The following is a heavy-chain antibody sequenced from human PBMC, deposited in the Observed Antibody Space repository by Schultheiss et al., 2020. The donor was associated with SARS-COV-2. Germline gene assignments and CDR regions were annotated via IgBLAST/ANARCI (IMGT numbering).Heavy chain of an antibody. CDR3: ARGWGSKNGSGSYYDY. Sequence: SQTLSLTCTVSGGSISSYYWSWIRQPAGKGLEWIGRIYTSGSTYYNPSLKSRVTISVDTSKNQFSLKLSSVTAADTAVYYCARGWGSKNGSGSYYDYWGQGTLVTVSS. J-gene: IGHJ4*02. D-gene: IGHD3-10*01. CDR1: GGSISSYY. V-gene: IGHV4-4*07. CDR2: IYTSGST.